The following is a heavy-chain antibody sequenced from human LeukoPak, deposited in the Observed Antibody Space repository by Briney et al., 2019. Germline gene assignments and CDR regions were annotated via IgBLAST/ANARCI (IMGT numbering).Heavy chain of an antibody. V-gene: IGHV3-53*01. CDR2: IYSGGNT. CDR1: GFTVSSNS. CDR3: ARRAGEYSHPYDY. Sequence: PGGSLRLSCTVSGFTVSSNSMSWVRQAPGKGLEWVSFIYSGGNTHYSDSVKGRFTISRDNSKNTLCLQMNTLRAEDTAVYYCARRAGEYSHPYDYWGQGTLVTVSS. J-gene: IGHJ4*02. D-gene: IGHD4-17*01.